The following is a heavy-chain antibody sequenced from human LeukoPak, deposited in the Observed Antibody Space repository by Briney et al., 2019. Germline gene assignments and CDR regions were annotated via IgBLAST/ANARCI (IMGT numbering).Heavy chain of an antibody. CDR2: IIPMFGTT. Sequence: SVKVSCKASGGTFSTYAISWVRQAPGQGLEWMGGIIPMFGTTIYAEKFQGRVTLTADESTNTADMELSSLTSEDTAVYYCARDGCSSTSCHYSMDVWSKGTTVTVSS. CDR3: ARDGCSSTSCHYSMDV. J-gene: IGHJ6*03. D-gene: IGHD2-2*01. CDR1: GGTFSTYA. V-gene: IGHV1-69*13.